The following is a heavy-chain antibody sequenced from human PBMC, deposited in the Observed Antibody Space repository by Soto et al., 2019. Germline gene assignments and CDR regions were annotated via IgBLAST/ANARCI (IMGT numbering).Heavy chain of an antibody. CDR2: IYYSGST. J-gene: IGHJ4*02. D-gene: IGHD4-4*01. Sequence: PSETLSLTCTVSGGSISSGGYYWSWIRQHPGKGLEWIGYIYYSGSTYYNPSLKGRVTISVDTSKNQFSLKLSSVTAADTAVYYCARGPAHDYKAIVSFDYWGQGTLVTVSS. CDR3: ARGPAHDYKAIVSFDY. V-gene: IGHV4-31*03. CDR1: GGSISSGGYY.